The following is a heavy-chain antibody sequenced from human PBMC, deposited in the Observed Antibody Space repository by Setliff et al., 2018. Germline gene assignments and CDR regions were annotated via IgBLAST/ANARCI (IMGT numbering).Heavy chain of an antibody. CDR1: GFTFSDYY. V-gene: IGHV3-11*04. CDR3: ARDLVGATADF. J-gene: IGHJ4*02. Sequence: GSLRLSCATSGFTFSDYYMSWIRQTPGKGLEWVAYISSSGSLINYADSVRGRFTISRDNAKNTVYLQMNSLRGDDTAVYHCARDLVGATADFWGRGTLVTVSS. CDR2: ISSSGSLI. D-gene: IGHD1-26*01.